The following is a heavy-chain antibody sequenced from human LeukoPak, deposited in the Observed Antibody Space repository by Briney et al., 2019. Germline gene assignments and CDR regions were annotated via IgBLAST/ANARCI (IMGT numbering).Heavy chain of an antibody. CDR2: INHSGST. CDR3: ARHTARGSGIIRGDFDY. J-gene: IGHJ4*02. Sequence: PSETLSLACAVYGGSFSGYYWSWIRQPPGKGLEWIGEINHSGSTDYNPSLKSRVTISVDTSKNQFSLKLSSVTAADTAVYYCARHTARGSGIIRGDFDYWGQGTLVTVSS. CDR1: GGSFSGYY. D-gene: IGHD3-10*01. V-gene: IGHV4-34*01.